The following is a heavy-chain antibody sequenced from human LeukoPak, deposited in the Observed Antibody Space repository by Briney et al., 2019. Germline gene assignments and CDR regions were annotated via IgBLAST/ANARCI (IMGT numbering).Heavy chain of an antibody. CDR1: GVTFSIYA. Sequence: PGGSLRLSCAASGVTFSIYAMSWVRQAPGKGLEWVSGISGSGGSTYYADSVKGRFTISRDNSKNTLYLQMSSLRAEDTAVYYCAKYIAAAGTVYWGQGTLVTVSS. CDR3: AKYIAAAGTVY. V-gene: IGHV3-23*01. D-gene: IGHD6-13*01. J-gene: IGHJ4*02. CDR2: ISGSGGST.